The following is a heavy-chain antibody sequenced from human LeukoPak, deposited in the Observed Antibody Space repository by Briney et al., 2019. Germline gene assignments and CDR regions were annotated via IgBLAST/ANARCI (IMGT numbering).Heavy chain of an antibody. V-gene: IGHV5-10-1*01. J-gene: IGHJ4*02. D-gene: IGHD5-24*01. CDR1: GYSFTNYW. CDR3: ARLPVRGEGYKLDY. CDR2: IDPSDSYT. Sequence: GESLKISCKASGYSFTNYWITWVRQLPRKGREWMGRIDPSDSYTNYSPSFQGHVTISADKSISTAYLQWSSLKASDTAMYYCARLPVRGEGYKLDYWGQGTLVTVSS.